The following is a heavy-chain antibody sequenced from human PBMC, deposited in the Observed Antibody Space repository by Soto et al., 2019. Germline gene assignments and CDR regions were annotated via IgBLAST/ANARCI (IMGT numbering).Heavy chain of an antibody. Sequence: QVRLVESGGGVVQPGTSLRLSCAASGFTFSDYVIHWVRQAAGKGLEWVASMTYDGATEYYADSVKGRFTMSRDNSKRALSLQMNSLRPDDTAVYYCPRVRLSLAVNDALDVWGQGTKVTVSS. V-gene: IGHV3-30*14. CDR3: PRVRLSLAVNDALDV. J-gene: IGHJ3*01. D-gene: IGHD3-3*02. CDR1: GFTFSDYV. CDR2: MTYDGATE.